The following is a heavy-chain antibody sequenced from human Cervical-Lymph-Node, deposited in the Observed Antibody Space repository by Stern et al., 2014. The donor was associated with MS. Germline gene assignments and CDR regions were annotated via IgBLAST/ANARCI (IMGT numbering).Heavy chain of an antibody. V-gene: IGHV3-30*18. D-gene: IGHD3-22*01. CDR3: AKDIYDNYDSDWFDP. J-gene: IGHJ5*02. CDR1: GFTLSSYA. Sequence: VQLVESGGGVVQPGRSLRLSCAASGFTLSSYAMHRVRRAPGKGLEWVAKTSFDGADNFYADSVKGRFSISRDNSNNTVYLQMDSLRAEDTAVYFCAKDIYDNYDSDWFDPRGQGTLVTVSS. CDR2: TSFDGADN.